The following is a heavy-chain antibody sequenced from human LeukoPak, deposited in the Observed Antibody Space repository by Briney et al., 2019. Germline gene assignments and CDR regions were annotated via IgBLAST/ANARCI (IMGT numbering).Heavy chain of an antibody. CDR2: IRYDASNK. V-gene: IGHV3-30*02. J-gene: IGHJ5*02. Sequence: GGSLRLSCEASGFTFSNYGMHWVRQAPGKGLEWVAFIRYDASNKYYADSVKGRFTISRDNSKNTLYLQMNSLRAEDTAVYYSAKDSPHLDPWGQGMPFTVSS. CDR1: GFTFSNYG. CDR3: AKDSPHLDP.